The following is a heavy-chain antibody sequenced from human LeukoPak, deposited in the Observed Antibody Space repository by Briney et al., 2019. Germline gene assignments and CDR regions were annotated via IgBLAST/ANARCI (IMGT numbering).Heavy chain of an antibody. CDR1: GGSMTTHH. J-gene: IGHJ4*02. CDR2: VFDSGRT. V-gene: IGHV4-59*11. Sequence: PSETLSLTCTVSGGSMTTHHWNWIRQTPGKGLEWIGYVFDSGRTKDNPSLQSRVTLSADTSKNQLSLRLSSVTAADTAVYYCTTIKRGNIFGYFDFWGQGILVTVSS. CDR3: TTIKRGNIFGYFDF. D-gene: IGHD5-18*01.